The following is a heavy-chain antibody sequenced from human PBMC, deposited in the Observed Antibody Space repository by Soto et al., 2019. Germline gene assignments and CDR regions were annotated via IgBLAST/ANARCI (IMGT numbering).Heavy chain of an antibody. CDR3: ARRFPYDYSDYEAFDI. CDR2: IDYSGST. J-gene: IGHJ3*02. CDR1: GDSISSGSYY. Sequence: SETLSLTCTVSGDSISSGSYYWGWIRQPPGRGLQWIGSIDYSGSTYYNPSLKSRVTISIDTSKNQFSLKLSSVTAADTAVYYCARRFPYDYSDYEAFDIWGQGTMVTVSS. D-gene: IGHD4-17*01. V-gene: IGHV4-39*01.